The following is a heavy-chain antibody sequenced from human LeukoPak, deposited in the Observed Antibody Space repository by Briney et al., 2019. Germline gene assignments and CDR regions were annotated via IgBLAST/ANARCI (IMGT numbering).Heavy chain of an antibody. CDR2: ISYDGSYK. V-gene: IGHV3-30*18. D-gene: IGHD6-13*01. CDR1: EFTFSTYG. Sequence: GGSLRLSCAASEFTFSTYGMHWVRQAPGKGLEWVAVISYDGSYKSYADSVKGRFTISRDTSKSTLYLQRNSLRAEDTAVYYCAKDRYSGLNTIDYWGQGTLVTVSS. J-gene: IGHJ4*02. CDR3: AKDRYSGLNTIDY.